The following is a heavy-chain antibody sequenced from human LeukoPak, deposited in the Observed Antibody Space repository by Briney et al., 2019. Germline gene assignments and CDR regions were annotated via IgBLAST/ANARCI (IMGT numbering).Heavy chain of an antibody. CDR2: INHSGST. CDR1: GGPFSGYY. D-gene: IGHD5-12*01. J-gene: IGHJ4*02. CDR3: ARGIVVATIGFDY. Sequence: SETLSLTCAVYGGPFSGYYWSWIRQPPGKGLEWIGEINHSGSTNYNPSLKSRVTISVDTSKNQFSLKLSSVTAADTAVYYCARGIVVATIGFDYWGQGTLVTVSS. V-gene: IGHV4-34*01.